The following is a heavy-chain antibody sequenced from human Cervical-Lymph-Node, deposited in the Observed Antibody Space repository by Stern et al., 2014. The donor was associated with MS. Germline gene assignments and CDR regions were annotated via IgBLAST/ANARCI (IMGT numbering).Heavy chain of an antibody. CDR3: ARLGYCSRSSCDPVAY. V-gene: IGHV3-30*04. Sequence: QVQLVESGGGVVQPGRSLRLSCAASGFDFSKNSVHWVRQAPGKGLEWVALISYEGSKKYYADSVKGRFTVSRDNSNNTLSLEMNSLRKEDTAVYYCARLGYCSRSSCDPVAYWGQGTLVTVSS. CDR1: GFDFSKNS. D-gene: IGHD2-2*01. J-gene: IGHJ4*02. CDR2: ISYEGSKK.